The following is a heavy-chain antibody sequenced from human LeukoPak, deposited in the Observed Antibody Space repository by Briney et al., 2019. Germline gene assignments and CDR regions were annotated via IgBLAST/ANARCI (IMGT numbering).Heavy chain of an antibody. D-gene: IGHD3-22*01. CDR3: ATAIYYFDTTGYSLGASDI. J-gene: IGHJ3*02. Sequence: SETLSLTCAVSGGSISSGGYSWSWIRQPPGKGLEWIGYIYHSGSTYYSPSLKSRVTISVDRSKNQFSLKLSSVTAADTAVYYCATAIYYFDTTGYSLGASDIWGQGTMVTVSS. CDR1: GGSISSGGYS. V-gene: IGHV4-30-2*01. CDR2: IYHSGST.